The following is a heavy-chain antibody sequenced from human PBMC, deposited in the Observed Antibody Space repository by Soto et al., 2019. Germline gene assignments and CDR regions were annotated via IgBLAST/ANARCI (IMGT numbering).Heavy chain of an antibody. CDR2: IHPRDSDT. Sequence: RGESLKISCKGSGYSFTSYWIGWVRQMPGKGLEWMGIIHPRDSDTRYSPFFQGQVTISADKSISTAYLQWSSLKASDTAMYYCARVITGTTTSFDYWAQGTLVTVSS. CDR3: ARVITGTTTSFDY. V-gene: IGHV5-51*01. J-gene: IGHJ4*02. CDR1: GYSFTSYW. D-gene: IGHD1-7*01.